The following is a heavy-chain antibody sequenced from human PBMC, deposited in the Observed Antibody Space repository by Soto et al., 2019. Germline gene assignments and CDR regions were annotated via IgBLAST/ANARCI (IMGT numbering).Heavy chain of an antibody. V-gene: IGHV1-58*02. CDR2: IVVGSGNT. CDR1: GFTFTSSA. Sequence: QMQLVQSGPEVKKPGTSVKVSCKASGFTFTSSAMQWVRQARGQRLEWIGWIVVGSGNTNYAQKFQERVTITRDMSTSTAYMELSSLRSEDTAVYYCAARGDRVAGTREDYYMDVWGKGTPVTVSS. CDR3: AARGDRVAGTREDYYMDV. J-gene: IGHJ6*03. D-gene: IGHD6-19*01.